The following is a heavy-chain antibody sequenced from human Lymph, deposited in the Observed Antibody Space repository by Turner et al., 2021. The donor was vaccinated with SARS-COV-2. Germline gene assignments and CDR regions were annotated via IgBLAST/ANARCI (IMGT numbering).Heavy chain of an antibody. CDR1: GFTFGDYA. Sequence: EVQLVESGGGLLQPGQSLRLSFTASGFTFGDYAMSWVRQAPGKGLEWVGFIRSKAYGGTTKYAASVKGRFTISRDDSKSIAYLQMNSLKTEDTAVYYCTRVKYCTGGSCYGYHFDYWGQGTLVTVSS. D-gene: IGHD2-15*01. CDR2: IRSKAYGGTT. V-gene: IGHV3-49*04. CDR3: TRVKYCTGGSCYGYHFDY. J-gene: IGHJ4*02.